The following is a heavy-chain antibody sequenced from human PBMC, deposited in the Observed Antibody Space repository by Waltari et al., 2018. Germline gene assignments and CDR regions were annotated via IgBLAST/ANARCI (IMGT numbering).Heavy chain of an antibody. J-gene: IGHJ4*02. CDR3: AKDDWGSLDY. CDR1: GFTFSSYG. CDR2: ISNDGSNK. V-gene: IGHV3-30*18. D-gene: IGHD7-27*01. Sequence: QVQLVESGGGVVQPGRSLSLSCAASGFTFSSYGMHWVRQAPGKGLEWVAVISNDGSNKYYADSVKGRFTISRDNSKNTLYLQMNSLRAEDTAVYYCAKDDWGSLDYWGQGTLVTVSS.